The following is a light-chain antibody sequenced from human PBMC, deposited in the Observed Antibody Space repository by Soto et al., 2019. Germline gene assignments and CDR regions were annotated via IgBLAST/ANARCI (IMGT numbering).Light chain of an antibody. Sequence: ETVLTQYPDTLSLSPGEGATLYCRASRTVSGSYLAWYQQKPGQAPRLLIDSASTRATGIPDRFRASGFGTDFTLTNSRLEPEYFAVYYCQQYHSSPPSTFGQGTRLEIK. V-gene: IGKV3-20*01. CDR1: RTVSGSY. CDR3: QQYHSSPPST. J-gene: IGKJ2*01. CDR2: SAS.